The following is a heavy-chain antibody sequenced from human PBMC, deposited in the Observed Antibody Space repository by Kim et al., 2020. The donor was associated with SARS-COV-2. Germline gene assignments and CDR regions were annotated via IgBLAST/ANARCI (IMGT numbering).Heavy chain of an antibody. Sequence: YADSVKGRFTISREHAKHTVYLQMNGLRAEDTAMYYCARAAAASGTGGYYWGQGALVTVSS. J-gene: IGHJ4*02. D-gene: IGHD6-13*01. CDR3: ARAAAASGTGGYY. V-gene: IGHV3-74*01.